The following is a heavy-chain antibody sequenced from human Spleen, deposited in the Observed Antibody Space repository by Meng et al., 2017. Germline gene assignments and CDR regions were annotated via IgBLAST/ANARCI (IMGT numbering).Heavy chain of an antibody. CDR1: GFTLSDYA. V-gene: IGHV3-23*01. J-gene: IGHJ4*02. D-gene: IGHD6-13*01. Sequence: GESPKISCAASGFTLSDYAMSWVRQAPGKGLEWVSAISGSSSFKYNADSVKGRVTISRDNSKNTVYLKRNSMRAEDTAVYFCAKVVSSWVIGYFDYWGQGTMVTVSS. CDR2: ISGSSSFK. CDR3: AKVVSSWVIGYFDY.